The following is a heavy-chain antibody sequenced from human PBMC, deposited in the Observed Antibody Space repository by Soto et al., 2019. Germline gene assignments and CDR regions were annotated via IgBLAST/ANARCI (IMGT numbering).Heavy chain of an antibody. Sequence: SETLSLTCTVSGVFTDRCYWSWVRQPPGKGLEWIGYVSYSGSTTYNPSLKSRVTVSIDTSKNQFSLKLTSVTAADTAVYYCARQGYYDLLSGYYLFDYWGQGILVTVSS. V-gene: IGHV4-59*08. CDR1: GVFTDRCY. CDR2: VSYSGST. J-gene: IGHJ4*02. CDR3: ARQGYYDLLSGYYLFDY. D-gene: IGHD3-3*01.